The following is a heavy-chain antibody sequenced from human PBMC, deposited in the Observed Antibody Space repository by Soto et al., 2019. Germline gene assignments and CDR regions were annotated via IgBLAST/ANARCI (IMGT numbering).Heavy chain of an antibody. Sequence: SPETLSLTCTVSGGSISSYYWSWIRQPPGKALEWIGFVFYSGSTHYNSALKSRVTMSVYTSENQFSLKLTSVTPADTAVYYCAREKRFTEIAEDPYY. CDR3: AREKRFTEIAEDPYY. CDR1: GGSISSYY. J-gene: IGHJ6*03. CDR2: VFYSGST. V-gene: IGHV4-59*01. D-gene: IGHD2-8*02.